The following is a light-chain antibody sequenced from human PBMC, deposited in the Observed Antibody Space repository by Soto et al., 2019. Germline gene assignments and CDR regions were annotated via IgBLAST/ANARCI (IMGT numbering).Light chain of an antibody. Sequence: QSVLTQPASVSGSPGQSITLSCTGTSNDIGSYNYVSWFQQHPGKAPKLIIYEVTHRPSGISPRFSGSKSGNTASLTISGLQAEDEADYYCSSYKFSTTLRVFGGGTKLTVL. CDR2: EVT. CDR3: SSYKFSTTLRV. CDR1: SNDIGSYNY. V-gene: IGLV2-14*01. J-gene: IGLJ3*02.